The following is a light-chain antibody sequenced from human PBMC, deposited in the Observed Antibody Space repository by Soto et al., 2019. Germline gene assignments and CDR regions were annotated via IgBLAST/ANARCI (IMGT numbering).Light chain of an antibody. Sequence: DIQMTQSPSSLSASVGDRVTVTCRASQDISNYLAWFQQKPGQAPKSLIYAAFSLQSGVPSKFRGSGSGTDFTLTISSLQPEDFATYYCQQYYAYPLTFGGGTKVEIK. CDR3: QQYYAYPLT. CDR1: QDISNY. CDR2: AAF. J-gene: IGKJ4*01. V-gene: IGKV1-16*02.